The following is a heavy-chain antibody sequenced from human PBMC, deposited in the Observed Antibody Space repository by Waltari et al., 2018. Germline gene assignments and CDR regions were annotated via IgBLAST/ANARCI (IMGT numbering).Heavy chain of an antibody. CDR1: GFSCNNYI. D-gene: IGHD3-3*01. CDR3: AKDGDYWSRFQYYYYMDV. Sequence: EVQLVESGGGLVMPGGSLRLSCAASGFSCNNYIINWVRQAPGKGLEWVSSISSTNSIYYADSVKGRFTISRDNAKNSLFLQLNSLGAEDTAVYYCAKDGDYWSRFQYYYYMDVWGKGTTVTVSS. CDR2: ISSTNSI. V-gene: IGHV3-21*02. J-gene: IGHJ6*03.